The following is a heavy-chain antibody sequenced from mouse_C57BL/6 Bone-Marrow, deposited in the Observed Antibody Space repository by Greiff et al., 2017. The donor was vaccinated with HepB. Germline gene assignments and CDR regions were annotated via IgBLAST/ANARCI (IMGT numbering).Heavy chain of an antibody. Sequence: VQLQQSGAELVRPGASVTLSCKASGYTFTDYEMHWVKQTPVHGLEWIGAIDPETGGTAYNQKFKGKAILTADKSSSTAYMELRSLTSEDSAVYYCTNYYGSSGAWFAYWGQGTLVTVSA. D-gene: IGHD1-1*01. CDR1: GYTFTDYE. V-gene: IGHV1-15*01. CDR2: IDPETGGT. J-gene: IGHJ3*01. CDR3: TNYYGSSGAWFAY.